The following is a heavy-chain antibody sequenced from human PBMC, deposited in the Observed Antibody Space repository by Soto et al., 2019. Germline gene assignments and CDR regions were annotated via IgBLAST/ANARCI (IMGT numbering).Heavy chain of an antibody. CDR1: GFTFSDYY. V-gene: IGHV3-11*06. J-gene: IGHJ5*02. CDR3: ARDGYSGYDMEFDT. Sequence: GGSLRLSCAASGFTFSDYYMSWIRQAPGKGLEWVSYISSSSSYTNYADSVKGRFTISRDNAKNSLYLQMNSLRAEDTAVYYCARDGYSGYDMEFDTWGQGTLVTVSS. CDR2: ISSSSSYT. D-gene: IGHD5-12*01.